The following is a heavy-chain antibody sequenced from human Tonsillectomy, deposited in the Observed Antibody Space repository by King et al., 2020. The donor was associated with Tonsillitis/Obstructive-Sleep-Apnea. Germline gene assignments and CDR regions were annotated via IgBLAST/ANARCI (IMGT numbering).Heavy chain of an antibody. D-gene: IGHD3-3*01. CDR1: GFTFSSYW. V-gene: IGHV3-74*01. J-gene: IGHJ4*02. Sequence: EVQLVESGGGLVQPGGPLRLSCVASGFTFSSYWMHWVRQAPGKGLVWVSRIYSGGSSITYADSVKGRFTISRDNVKNTLYLQMNSLRAEDTAVYYCAREYYGFWSGYYYDYWGQGTLVTVSS. CDR3: AREYYGFWSGYYYDY. CDR2: IYSGGSSI.